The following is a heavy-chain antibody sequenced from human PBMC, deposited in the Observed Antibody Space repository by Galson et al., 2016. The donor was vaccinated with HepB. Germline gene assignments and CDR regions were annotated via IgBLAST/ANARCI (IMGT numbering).Heavy chain of an antibody. CDR2: IIPIFDTA. V-gene: IGHV1-69*05. CDR1: GYSFTSYS. CDR3: ARDLRGYDILTGYPRAWFDP. D-gene: IGHD3-9*01. J-gene: IGHJ5*02. Sequence: SVKVSCKASGYSFTSYSLSWVRQAPGQGLEWMGWIIPIFDTANYAQKFQGRVTITRDTSASTAYMDLSSLRSEDTAVYYCARDLRGYDILTGYPRAWFDPWGQVTLVTVSS.